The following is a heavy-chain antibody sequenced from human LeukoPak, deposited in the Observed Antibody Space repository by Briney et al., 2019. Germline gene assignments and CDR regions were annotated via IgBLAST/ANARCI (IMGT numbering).Heavy chain of an antibody. V-gene: IGHV3-23*01. CDR3: AKAADDSGYLTTCWIDY. J-gene: IGHJ4*02. CDR2: IGGSGGST. Sequence: GGSLRLSCEASGFTFSSYALGWVRQAPGKGLEWVSTIGGSGGSTYDADSVKGRFTISRDNSKNTLYLQMNGLRAEDTAVYHCAKAADDSGYLTTCWIDYWGQGTLVTVSS. CDR1: GFTFSSYA. D-gene: IGHD3-22*01.